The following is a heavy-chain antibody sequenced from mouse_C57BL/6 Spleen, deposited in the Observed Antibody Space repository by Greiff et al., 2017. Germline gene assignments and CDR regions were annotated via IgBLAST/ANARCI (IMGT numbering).Heavy chain of an antibody. CDR2: IDPETGGT. J-gene: IGHJ3*01. V-gene: IGHV1-15*01. Sequence: QVQLKESGAELVRPGASVTLSCKASGYTFTDYEMHWVKQTPVHGLEWIGAIDPETGGTAYNQKFKGKAILTADKSSSTAYMELRSLTSEDSAVYYCTRLTTVVRGFAYWGQGTLVTVSA. CDR1: GYTFTDYE. CDR3: TRLTTVVRGFAY. D-gene: IGHD1-1*01.